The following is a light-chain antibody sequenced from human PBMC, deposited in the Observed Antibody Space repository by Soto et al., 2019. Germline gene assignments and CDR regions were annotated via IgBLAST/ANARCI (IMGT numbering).Light chain of an antibody. J-gene: IGLJ1*01. Sequence: QSALTQPASLSGSPGQSITISCTGTSSDIGAYDYVSWFQQHPGKAPKLMISEVNNRPSGVSNRFSGSKSGNTAYLTISGLQVEDEAEYFCYSFTTTRPPVFGRGTKVTVL. CDR3: YSFTTTRPPV. CDR2: EVN. V-gene: IGLV2-14*01. CDR1: SSDIGAYDY.